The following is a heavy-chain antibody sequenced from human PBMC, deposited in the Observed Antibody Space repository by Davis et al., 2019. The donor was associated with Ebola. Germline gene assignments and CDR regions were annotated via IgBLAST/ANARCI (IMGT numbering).Heavy chain of an antibody. CDR3: AKDTSNIWFDI. CDR2: FGTSGDT. Sequence: GESLKISCAASGFVFRNYVMSWVRRAPGKGLEWVSTFGTSGDTYYADSVKGRFTISRDNSRNTLYLQMNGLRVEDTAIYYCAKDTSNIWFDIWGQGTNVTVSS. J-gene: IGHJ3*02. CDR1: GFVFRNYV. D-gene: IGHD1-26*01. V-gene: IGHV3-23*01.